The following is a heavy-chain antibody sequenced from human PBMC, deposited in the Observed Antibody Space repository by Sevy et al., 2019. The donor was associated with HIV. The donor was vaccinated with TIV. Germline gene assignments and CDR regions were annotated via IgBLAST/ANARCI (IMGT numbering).Heavy chain of an antibody. D-gene: IGHD3-22*01. CDR2: ISSKSGSI. CDR3: VKDAFTYYDCSGRMDV. Sequence: GGSLRLSCAASGFTFDEYAMHWVRQAPGKGLEWVAGISSKSGSIGYVDSVKGRFTISRDNAKNSLYLQMNSLRGEDTALYYCVKDAFTYYDCSGRMDVWGQGTTVTVSS. J-gene: IGHJ6*02. V-gene: IGHV3-9*01. CDR1: GFTFDEYA.